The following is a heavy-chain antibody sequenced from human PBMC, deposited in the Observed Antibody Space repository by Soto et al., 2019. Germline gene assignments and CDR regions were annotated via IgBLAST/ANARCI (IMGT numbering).Heavy chain of an antibody. CDR1: GYTFTSYG. CDR2: ISAYNGNT. Sequence: ASVKVSCKASGYTFTSYGISWVRQAPGQGLEWMGWISAYNGNTNYAQKLQGRVTMTTDTSTSTAYMELRSLRSDDTAVYYCATAPHYYDSSGYSPVDYWGQGTLVTVSS. J-gene: IGHJ4*02. CDR3: ATAPHYYDSSGYSPVDY. V-gene: IGHV1-18*01. D-gene: IGHD3-22*01.